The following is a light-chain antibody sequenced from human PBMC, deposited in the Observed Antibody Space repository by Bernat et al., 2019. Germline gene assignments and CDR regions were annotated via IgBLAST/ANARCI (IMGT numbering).Light chain of an antibody. CDR2: ATS. Sequence: DIQMTQSPSSLSASVGDRVTITCRASQGIRNFLAWYQQKPGKVPKLLIYATSTLHSGVPSRFSGSGSGTDFTLTISSLQPEDVATYYCQTYTNAPLTFGGGTKVESK. CDR1: QGIRNF. J-gene: IGKJ4*01. CDR3: QTYTNAPLT. V-gene: IGKV1-27*01.